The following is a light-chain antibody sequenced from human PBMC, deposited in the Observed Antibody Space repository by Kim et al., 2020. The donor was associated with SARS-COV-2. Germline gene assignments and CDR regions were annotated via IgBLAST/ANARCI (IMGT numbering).Light chain of an antibody. CDR3: QQRSNWPPIT. CDR2: DAS. CDR1: QSVSSY. Sequence: SPGERATLSCRASQSVSSYLAWYQQKPGQAPRLLIYDASNRATVIPARFSGSVSGTDFTLTISSLEPEDFAVYYCQQRSNWPPITFGQGTRLEIK. J-gene: IGKJ5*01. V-gene: IGKV3-11*01.